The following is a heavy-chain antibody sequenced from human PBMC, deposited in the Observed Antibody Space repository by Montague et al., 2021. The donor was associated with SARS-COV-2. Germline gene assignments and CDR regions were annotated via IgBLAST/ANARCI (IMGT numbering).Heavy chain of an antibody. Sequence: SETLSLTCAVNGGSFSGYYWSWIRQPPGKGLEWIGEINHSGGTNYNPSLKSRVTISVDTSKNQFSLKLSSVTAADTAVYYCARGSGCSGGSCYSDWDPYYYGMDVWGQGATVSVSS. CDR3: ARGSGCSGGSCYSDWDPYYYGMDV. J-gene: IGHJ6*02. D-gene: IGHD2-15*01. CDR2: INHSGGT. CDR1: GGSFSGYY. V-gene: IGHV4-34*01.